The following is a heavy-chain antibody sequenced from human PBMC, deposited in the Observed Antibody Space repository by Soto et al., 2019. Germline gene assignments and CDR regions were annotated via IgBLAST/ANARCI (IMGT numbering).Heavy chain of an antibody. Sequence: PSETLSLTRTVSGGSISSGDYYWSWIRQPPGKGLEWIGYIYYSGSTYYNPSLKSRVTISVDTSKSQFSLKLSSVTATDTAVYYCARLRGYYDILTGYEGGDYFDYWGQGTLVTVSS. D-gene: IGHD3-9*01. J-gene: IGHJ4*02. CDR1: GGSISSGDYY. CDR3: ARLRGYYDILTGYEGGDYFDY. CDR2: IYYSGST. V-gene: IGHV4-30-4*01.